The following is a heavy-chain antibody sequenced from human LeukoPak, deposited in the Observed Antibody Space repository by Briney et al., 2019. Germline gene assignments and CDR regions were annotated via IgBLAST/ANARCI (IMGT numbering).Heavy chain of an antibody. J-gene: IGHJ4*02. D-gene: IGHD6-13*01. V-gene: IGHV4-34*01. CDR2: INHSGST. Sequence: PSKTLSLTCAVYGGSFSGYYWSWIRQPPGKGLEWIGEINHSGSTNYNPSLKSRVTISVDTSKNQFSLKLSPVTAADTAVYYCARTIAAAAPNFDYWGQGTLVTVSS. CDR3: ARTIAAAAPNFDY. CDR1: GGSFSGYY.